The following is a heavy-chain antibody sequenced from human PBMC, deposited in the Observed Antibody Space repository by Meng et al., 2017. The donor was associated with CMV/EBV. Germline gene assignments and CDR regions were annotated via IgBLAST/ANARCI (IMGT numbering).Heavy chain of an antibody. J-gene: IGHJ6*02. Sequence: GESLKISCAASGFTFSSYAMHWVRPAPGKGLEYVSAISSNGGSTYYADSVKGRFPISRDNSKNTLYLQMGSLRAEDMAVYYCASGLYSSPAYYYYGMDVWGQGTTVTVSS. CDR2: ISSNGGST. CDR1: GFTFSSYA. V-gene: IGHV3-64*02. CDR3: ASGLYSSPAYYYYGMDV. D-gene: IGHD6-13*01.